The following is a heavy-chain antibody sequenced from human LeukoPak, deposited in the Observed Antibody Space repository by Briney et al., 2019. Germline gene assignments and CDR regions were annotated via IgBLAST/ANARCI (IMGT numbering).Heavy chain of an antibody. CDR3: ARVAAVPGTRWYFDL. Sequence: ASVKVSCKASDYTFITYGLSWVRQAPGQGLEWMGWINTYNGNTNYAQKLQGRVTMTTDTSTNTAYMELRSLRSDDTAVYYCARVAAVPGTRWYFDLWGRGTLVTVSS. CDR1: DYTFITYG. CDR2: INTYNGNT. J-gene: IGHJ2*01. V-gene: IGHV1-18*01. D-gene: IGHD6-13*01.